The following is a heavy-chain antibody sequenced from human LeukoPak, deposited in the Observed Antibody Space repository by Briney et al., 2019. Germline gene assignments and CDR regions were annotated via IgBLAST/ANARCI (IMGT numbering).Heavy chain of an antibody. D-gene: IGHD3-22*01. Sequence: SETLSLTCTVSGGSISTTNYYWSWIRQHPGKGLEWIGYIYYSGSTYYNPSLRSRVTILRDTSKNQFSLKLSSVTAADTAVYFCSRGLDSRKLGYWGQGTLVTVSS. CDR3: SRGLDSRKLGY. CDR1: GGSISTTNYY. J-gene: IGHJ4*02. CDR2: IYYSGST. V-gene: IGHV4-31*03.